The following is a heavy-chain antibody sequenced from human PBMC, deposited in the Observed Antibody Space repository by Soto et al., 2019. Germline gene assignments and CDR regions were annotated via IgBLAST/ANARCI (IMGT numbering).Heavy chain of an antibody. CDR1: GFSFNKAW. D-gene: IGHD3-10*01. CDR3: TYLYREGP. V-gene: IGHV3-15*01. CDR2: IKSRTDGGAT. J-gene: IGHJ5*02. Sequence: EVQLVESGGDLVEPGGSLRLSCAASGFSFNKAWMTWVRQAPGKGLAWVGRIKSRTDGGATEYAPPVNDRFIISRDDSRNMVFLQMNSLKTEDTAVYFCTYLYREGPWGQGTLVTVSS.